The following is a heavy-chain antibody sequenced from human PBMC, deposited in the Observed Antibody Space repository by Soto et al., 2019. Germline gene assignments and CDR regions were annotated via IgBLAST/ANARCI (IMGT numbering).Heavy chain of an antibody. V-gene: IGHV4-39*01. J-gene: IGHJ4*02. CDR1: CLPVSSSFYY. CDR3: ARRASSYGSSPN. D-gene: IGHD5-18*01. Sequence: PPEKLRDTKAFSCLPVSSSFYYWVWVRQPPGKGLEWIGNIYYSGSTYYSPSLKSRVTIFADTSKNQFSLKLSSVTAADTAVDVCARRASSYGSSPNSGQGTLVSVS. CDR2: IYYSGST.